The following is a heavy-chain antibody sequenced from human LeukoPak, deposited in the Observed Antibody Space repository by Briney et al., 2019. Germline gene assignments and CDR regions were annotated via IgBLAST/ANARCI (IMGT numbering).Heavy chain of an antibody. CDR3: ARAGRRLFGVPIPPSFDY. V-gene: IGHV1-46*01. Sequence: ASVKVSCKASGYTFSSYYVHWVRQAPGQGLEWMGMIIPSDGFTSYAQKFQGRVTMTRDMSTSTVYMELSSLRSDDTAVYYCARAGRRLFGVPIPPSFDYWGQGTPVTVSS. D-gene: IGHD3-3*01. J-gene: IGHJ4*02. CDR2: IIPSDGFT. CDR1: GYTFSSYY.